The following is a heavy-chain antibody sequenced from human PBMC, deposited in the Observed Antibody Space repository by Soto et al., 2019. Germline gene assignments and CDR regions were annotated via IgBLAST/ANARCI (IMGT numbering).Heavy chain of an antibody. CDR2: IQSGGPT. CDR3: ARDDVLCDGGRCYGVPLDV. Sequence: EVQLAESGGGLVQPGGSLRLSCAASGFTVSSKYMSWGRQAPGKGLEWVSVIQSGGPTYYADSVKGRFTISRDTSENTVHLQMDSLRAEDTAVYYCARDDVLCDGGRCYGVPLDVWGKGTMVTVSS. D-gene: IGHD2-15*01. CDR1: GFTVSSKY. J-gene: IGHJ6*04. V-gene: IGHV3-66*01.